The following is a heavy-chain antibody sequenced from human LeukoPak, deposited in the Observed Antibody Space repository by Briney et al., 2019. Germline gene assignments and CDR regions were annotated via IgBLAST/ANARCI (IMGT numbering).Heavy chain of an antibody. CDR2: INSDGTST. CDR3: ARAREMATNHNADT. CDR1: GFTFSSYW. Sequence: GRSLRLSCAASGFTFSSYWMHWVRQAPGKGLVWFSRINSDGTSTSYADSVKGRFTISRDNAKNTLYLQMNSLRAEDTAVYYCARAREMATNHNADTWGQGTLVTVSS. D-gene: IGHD5-24*01. J-gene: IGHJ5*02. V-gene: IGHV3-74*01.